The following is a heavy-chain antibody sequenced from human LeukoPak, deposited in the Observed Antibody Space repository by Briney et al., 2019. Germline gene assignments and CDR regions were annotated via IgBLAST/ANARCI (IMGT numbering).Heavy chain of an antibody. CDR3: AREANIVVVPAAKSRPRSWLDP. CDR2: IYTSGST. CDR1: GGSISSYY. J-gene: IGHJ5*02. Sequence: SETLSLTCTVSGGSISSYYWSWIRQPAGKGLEWIGRIYTSGSTNYNPSLKSRVTMSVDTSKNQFSLKLSSVTAADTAVYYCAREANIVVVPAAKSRPRSWLDPWGQGTLVTVSS. D-gene: IGHD2-2*01. V-gene: IGHV4-4*07.